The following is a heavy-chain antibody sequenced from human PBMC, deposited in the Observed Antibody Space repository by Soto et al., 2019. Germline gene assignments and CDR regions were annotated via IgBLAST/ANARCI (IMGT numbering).Heavy chain of an antibody. V-gene: IGHV4-59*01. CDR3: ARDLLSFIYYDSSGKYESWPALAI. D-gene: IGHD3-22*01. Sequence: PPGKGLEWIGYIYYSGSTNYNPSLKSRVTISVDTSKNQFSLKLSSVTAADTAVYYCARDLLSFIYYDSSGKYESWPALAIRVHGTMVTGS. CDR2: IYYSGST. J-gene: IGHJ3*02.